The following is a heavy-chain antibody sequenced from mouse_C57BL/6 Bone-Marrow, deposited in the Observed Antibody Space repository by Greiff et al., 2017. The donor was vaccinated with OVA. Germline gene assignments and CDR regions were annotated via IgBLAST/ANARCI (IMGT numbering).Heavy chain of an antibody. Sequence: EVKLVESGGGLVQPGGSLKLSCAASGFTFSDYGMAWVRQAPRKGPEWVAFISNLAYSIYYADTVTGRFTISRENAKNTLYLEMSSLRSEDTAMYYCARGNYEGFYAMDYWGQGTSVTVSS. CDR2: ISNLAYSI. CDR1: GFTFSDYG. D-gene: IGHD1-1*01. V-gene: IGHV5-15*01. J-gene: IGHJ4*01. CDR3: ARGNYEGFYAMDY.